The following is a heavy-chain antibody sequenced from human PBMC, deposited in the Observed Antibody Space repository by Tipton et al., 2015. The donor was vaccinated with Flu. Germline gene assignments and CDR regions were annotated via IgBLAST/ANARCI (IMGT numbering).Heavy chain of an antibody. D-gene: IGHD4-17*01. J-gene: IGHJ4*02. CDR2: IWYDGSNK. CDR3: ARDPNGDYGSSFDY. CDR1: GFTFSSYG. V-gene: IGHV3-33*08. Sequence: SLRLSCAASGFTFSSYGMHWVRQAPGKGLEWVAVIWYDGSNKYYADSVKGRFTISRDNSKNTLYLQMNSLRAEDTAVYYCARDPNGDYGSSFDYWGQGTLVTVSS.